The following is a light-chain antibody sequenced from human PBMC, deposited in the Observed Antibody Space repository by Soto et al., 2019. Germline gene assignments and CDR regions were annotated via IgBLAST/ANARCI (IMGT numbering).Light chain of an antibody. Sequence: EIVLTQSPATLSVSPGEGATLSCRASQSVSSDLAWYQHRPGQAPRLLISGSSTRATDIPDRFRGSGSGTVFTLTINSLQSEDFAVYYCQQYADWPRTFGQGTKVEIK. J-gene: IGKJ1*01. CDR3: QQYADWPRT. CDR2: GSS. V-gene: IGKV3D-15*01. CDR1: QSVSSD.